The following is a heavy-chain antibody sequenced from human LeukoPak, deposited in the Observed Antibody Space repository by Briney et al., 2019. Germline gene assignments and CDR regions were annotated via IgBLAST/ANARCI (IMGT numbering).Heavy chain of an antibody. Sequence: GGSLRLSCAASGFTFSSYWMHWVRQAPGKGLVWVSRINTDGSSTSYADSVKGRFTISRDNSKNMLYLQMNSLRAEDTAVYYCAKDSQVIAALDYWGQGTLVTVSS. D-gene: IGHD6-13*01. CDR2: INTDGSST. CDR1: GFTFSSYW. J-gene: IGHJ4*02. CDR3: AKDSQVIAALDY. V-gene: IGHV3-74*01.